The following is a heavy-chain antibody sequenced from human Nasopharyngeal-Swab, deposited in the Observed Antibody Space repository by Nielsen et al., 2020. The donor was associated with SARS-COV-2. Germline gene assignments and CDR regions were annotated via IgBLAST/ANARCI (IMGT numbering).Heavy chain of an antibody. CDR2: IRGKADNYAT. V-gene: IGHV3-73*01. CDR1: GFTFSASA. D-gene: IGHD6-6*01. J-gene: IGHJ3*01. CDR3: TRLRSSSSDDAFDV. Sequence: GESLKISCAASGFTFSASAMHWVRQASGTGLEWVGRIRGKADNYATAYTASMKGRFTISRDDSKNTAYLQMNSLKTEDTAVYYCTRLRSSSSDDAFDVWGQGTMVTVSS.